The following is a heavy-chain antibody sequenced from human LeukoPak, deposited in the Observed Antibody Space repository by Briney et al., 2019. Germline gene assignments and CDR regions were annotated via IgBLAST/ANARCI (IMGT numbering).Heavy chain of an antibody. V-gene: IGHV3-11*01. Sequence: GGSLRLSCTASGFTFSDYYMSWIRQAPGKGLEWVSYISRTGDTIYYADSVKGRFTISRDTAKNSLYLQMNSLRAEDTAVYYCARGSGYSGYVAYWGQGTLVTVSS. J-gene: IGHJ4*02. CDR1: GFTFSDYY. CDR3: ARGSGYSGYVAY. CDR2: ISRTGDTI. D-gene: IGHD5-12*01.